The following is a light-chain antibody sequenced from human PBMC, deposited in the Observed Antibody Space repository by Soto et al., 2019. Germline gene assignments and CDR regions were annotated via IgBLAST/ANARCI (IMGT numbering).Light chain of an antibody. J-gene: IGKJ2*01. Sequence: DIQMTQSPSTLSASVGDRVTITCRASQSISTWLAWYQQKPGKAPNLLIYKASTLESGVPSSFSGSGSGTEFTITISSLQPDDVATYYCQQFNTYPYTFGQGTKLEIK. CDR3: QQFNTYPYT. CDR1: QSISTW. V-gene: IGKV1-5*03. CDR2: KAS.